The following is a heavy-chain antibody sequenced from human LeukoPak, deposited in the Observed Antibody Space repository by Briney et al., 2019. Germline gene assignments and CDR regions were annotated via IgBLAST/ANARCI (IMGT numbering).Heavy chain of an antibody. D-gene: IGHD3-22*01. CDR2: IYYSGST. CDR3: ARYYDSSGLFDY. J-gene: IGHJ4*02. V-gene: IGHV4-61*01. CDR1: GGSISSSSYY. Sequence: SETLSLTCTVSGGSISSSSYYWSWIRQPPGKGLEWIGYIYYSGSTNYNPSLKSRVTISVDTSKNQFSLKLSSVTAADTAVYYCARYYDSSGLFDYWGQGTLVTVSS.